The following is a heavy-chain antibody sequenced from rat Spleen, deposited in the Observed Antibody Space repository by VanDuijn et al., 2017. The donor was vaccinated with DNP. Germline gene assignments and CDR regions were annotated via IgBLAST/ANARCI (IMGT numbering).Heavy chain of an antibody. CDR2: IIYDGSRT. CDR1: GFTFSDCN. Sequence: EVQLVESGGGLIQPGRSLKLSCAASGFTFSDCNMAWVRQAPKKGLEWVATIIYDGSRTFYRDSVKGRFTISRDNAKRTLYLQMDSLRSEDTATYYCATHGSIATISTGAMDVWGQGTSVTVSS. J-gene: IGHJ4*01. D-gene: IGHD1-2*01. CDR3: ATHGSIATISTGAMDV. V-gene: IGHV5S10*01.